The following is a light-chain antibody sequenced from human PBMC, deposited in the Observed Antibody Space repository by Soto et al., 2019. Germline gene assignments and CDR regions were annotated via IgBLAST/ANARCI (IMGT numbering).Light chain of an antibody. CDR2: DDN. Sequence: SYELTQSPSVSVAPGQTARITCEEDNIGTKSVHWYQQKPGQAPVLVVYDDNDRPSGIPERFSGSNSGTTATLAISGVEAGDEADYYCQVWDSTSDLVVFGGGTKLTVL. V-gene: IGLV3-21*02. CDR1: NIGTKS. CDR3: QVWDSTSDLVV. J-gene: IGLJ2*01.